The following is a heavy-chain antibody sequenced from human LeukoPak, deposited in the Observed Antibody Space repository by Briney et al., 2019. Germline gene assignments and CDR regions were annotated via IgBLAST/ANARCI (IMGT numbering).Heavy chain of an antibody. D-gene: IGHD3-9*01. CDR2: INPNSGGT. J-gene: IGHJ4*02. CDR3: ARGGGWVLRYFDWLPFDY. V-gene: IGHV1-2*02. Sequence: RASVKVSCKASGYTFTGYYMHWVRQAPGQGLEWMGWINPNSGGTNYAQKFQGRVTMTRDTSISTAYMELSSLRSEDTAVYYCARGGGWVLRYFDWLPFDYWGQGTLVTVSS. CDR1: GYTFTGYY.